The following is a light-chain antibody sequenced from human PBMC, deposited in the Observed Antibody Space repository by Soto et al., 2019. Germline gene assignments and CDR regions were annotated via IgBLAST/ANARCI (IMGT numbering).Light chain of an antibody. V-gene: IGLV2-14*01. CDR2: GVS. Sequence: QSALTQPASVSGSPGQSITISCTGTSRDVGNYNYVSWYQQHPGKAPKLMIYGVSNRPSEVSNRFSGSKSGNTASLTISGLQAEDEADYYCSSYTSSSTWLFGGGTKVTV. CDR1: SRDVGNYNY. J-gene: IGLJ3*02. CDR3: SSYTSSSTWL.